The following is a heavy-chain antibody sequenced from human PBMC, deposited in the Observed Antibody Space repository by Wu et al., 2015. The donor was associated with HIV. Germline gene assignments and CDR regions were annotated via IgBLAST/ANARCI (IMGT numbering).Heavy chain of an antibody. CDR3: ASPRSPGYSSAWPTYFDY. V-gene: IGHV1-69*05. J-gene: IGHJ4*02. Sequence: QVQLVQSGAEVKEPGSSVKVSCKASGGTFSSDAXNWVRQAPGQGLEWMGGIIPLFGTTDYAQIFQGRVTITTDESTSTAYMRLSSLRSEDTAVYYCASPRSPGYSSAWPTYFDYWGQGTLVTVSS. CDR2: IIPLFGTT. CDR1: GGTFSSDA. D-gene: IGHD6-19*01.